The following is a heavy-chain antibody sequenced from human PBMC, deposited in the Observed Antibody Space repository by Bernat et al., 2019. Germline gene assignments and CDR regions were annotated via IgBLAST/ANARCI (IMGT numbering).Heavy chain of an antibody. CDR2: ISYDGSNK. CDR3: ARDLGADPWLVIDY. D-gene: IGHD3-9*01. J-gene: IGHJ4*02. V-gene: IGHV3-30*01. CDR1: GFTFSSYA. Sequence: QVQLVESGGGVVQPGRSLRLSCAASGFTFSSYAMHWVRQAPGKGLEWVAVISYDGSNKYYADSVKGRFTISRDNSKNTLYLQMNSLRAEDTAVYYCARDLGADPWLVIDYWRQGTLVTVSS.